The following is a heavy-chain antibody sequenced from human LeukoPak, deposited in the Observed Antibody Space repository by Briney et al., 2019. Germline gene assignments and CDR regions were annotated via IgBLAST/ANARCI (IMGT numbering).Heavy chain of an antibody. CDR1: GGSFSGYY. CDR2: INHSGST. V-gene: IGHV4-34*01. Sequence: PSETLSLTCAVYGGSFSGYYWSWIRQPPGKGLEWIGEINHSGSTNYNPSLKSRVTISVDTSKYQFSLKLSSVTAADTAVYYCARGANFYYYGMDVWGQGTTVTVSS. D-gene: IGHD2-15*01. CDR3: ARGANFYYYGMDV. J-gene: IGHJ6*02.